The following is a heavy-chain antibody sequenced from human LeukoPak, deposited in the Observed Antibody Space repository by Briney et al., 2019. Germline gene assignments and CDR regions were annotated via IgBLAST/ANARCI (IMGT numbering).Heavy chain of an antibody. CDR3: ARGDSGSKD. D-gene: IGHD5-12*01. CDR1: GFTFSNYN. V-gene: IGHV3-48*01. Sequence: GGSPRLSCAASGFTFSNYNMNWVRQAPGKGLEWVSYISSDSATKYYADSVKGRFTISRDNAKDSLYLQMNSLRAEDTAVYYCARGDSGSKDWGQGTLVTVSS. J-gene: IGHJ4*02. CDR2: ISSDSATK.